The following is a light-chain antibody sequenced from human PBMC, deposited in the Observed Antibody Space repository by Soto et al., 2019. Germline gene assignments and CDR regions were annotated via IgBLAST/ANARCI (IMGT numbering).Light chain of an antibody. CDR1: QSVSSTY. CDR2: GTS. CDR3: QQYSVSPWT. V-gene: IGKV3-20*01. J-gene: IGKJ1*01. Sequence: EIVLTQSPGTLSLSPGEGATLSCGASQSVSSTYIAWYQQKPGQAPGLLIYGTSTRATGIPDRFRGSGSGTDFTLTVSRLEPEDFAVYFCQQYSVSPWTFGQGTRVEIK.